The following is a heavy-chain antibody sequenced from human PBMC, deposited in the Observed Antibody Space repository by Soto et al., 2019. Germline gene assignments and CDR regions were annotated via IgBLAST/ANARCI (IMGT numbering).Heavy chain of an antibody. Sequence: EVQLVESGGGLVQPGGSLGLSCAASGFTLSGRSMHWVRQAPGKGLVWVSGIDNAGTDSTYADSVKGRFTSSRDNAKNMLYLQMNSLRGEDTGVYYSARGWFGPDVWGKGTTVTVSS. D-gene: IGHD3-10*01. CDR2: IDNAGTDS. V-gene: IGHV3-74*01. CDR3: ARGWFGPDV. CDR1: GFTLSGRS. J-gene: IGHJ6*04.